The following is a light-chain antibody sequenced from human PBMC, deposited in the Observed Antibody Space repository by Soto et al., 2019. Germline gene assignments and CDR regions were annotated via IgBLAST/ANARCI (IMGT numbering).Light chain of an antibody. CDR2: DVT. CDR1: SSDVGGYNY. Sequence: QSALTQPASVSGSPGQSIAISCTGTSSDVGGYNYVSWYQQHPGKAPKLIIFDVTNRPSGVSDRFSGSKSGSTAPLTISGLQADDEADYYCTSFAGSGTYVFGTGTKVTVL. V-gene: IGLV2-14*01. CDR3: TSFAGSGTYV. J-gene: IGLJ1*01.